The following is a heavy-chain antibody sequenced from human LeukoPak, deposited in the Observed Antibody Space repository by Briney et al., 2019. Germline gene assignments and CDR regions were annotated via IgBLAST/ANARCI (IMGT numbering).Heavy chain of an antibody. J-gene: IGHJ6*03. D-gene: IGHD3-3*01. CDR2: MNPNSGNT. CDR3: ARGQEAEYDFWNLYYYYMDV. CDR1: GYTFTSYD. Sequence: ASVKVSCKASGYTFTSYDINWVRQATGRGLEWMGWMNPNSGNTGYAQKFQGRVTITRNTSISTAYMELSSLRSEDTAVYYCARGQEAEYDFWNLYYYYMDVWGKGTTVTVSS. V-gene: IGHV1-8*03.